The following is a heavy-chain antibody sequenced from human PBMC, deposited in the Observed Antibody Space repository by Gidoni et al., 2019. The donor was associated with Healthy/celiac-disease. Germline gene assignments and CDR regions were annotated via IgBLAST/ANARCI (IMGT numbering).Heavy chain of an antibody. CDR1: GGSISSGSYY. Sequence: QVQLQESGPGLVKPSQTLSLTCPVSGGSISSGSYYWSWIRQPAGKGLEWIGRIYTSGSTNYNPSLKSRVTISVDTSKNQFSLKLSSVTAADTAVYYCARSIFLNWFDPWGQGTLVTVSS. CDR2: IYTSGST. CDR3: ARSIFLNWFDP. D-gene: IGHD3-9*01. V-gene: IGHV4-61*02. J-gene: IGHJ5*02.